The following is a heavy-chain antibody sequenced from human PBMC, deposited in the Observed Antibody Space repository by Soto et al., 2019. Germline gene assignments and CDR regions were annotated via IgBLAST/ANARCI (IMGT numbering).Heavy chain of an antibody. CDR1: GDSISTSSFY. V-gene: IGHV4-39*01. CDR3: GRLIHCFTTSCYFDY. CDR2: IYYSGTT. D-gene: IGHD2-2*01. J-gene: IGHJ4*02. Sequence: QLQLQESGPGLVKPSETLSLTCTVSGDSISTSSFYWTWIRQSPGKGLEWIGSIYYSGTTYYTSSLRSRVTSSVDTSKNQFSLKMSSVTAADTAVYYCGRLIHCFTTSCYFDYWGQGTLVTVSS.